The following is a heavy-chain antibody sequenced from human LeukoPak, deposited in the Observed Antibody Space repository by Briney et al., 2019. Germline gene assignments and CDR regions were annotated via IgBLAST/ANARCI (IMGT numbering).Heavy chain of an antibody. Sequence: SETLSLTCTVSGGSISSSNYYWGWIRQPPGKGLQWIGSNYYSGSTYYNPSLKSRVTMSVDKSKNQFSLKLSSVTAADTAVYYCARWVIGWYLDYWGQGTLVTVSS. V-gene: IGHV4-39*01. CDR1: GGSISSSNYY. CDR2: NYYSGST. CDR3: ARWVIGWYLDY. D-gene: IGHD2-21*01. J-gene: IGHJ4*02.